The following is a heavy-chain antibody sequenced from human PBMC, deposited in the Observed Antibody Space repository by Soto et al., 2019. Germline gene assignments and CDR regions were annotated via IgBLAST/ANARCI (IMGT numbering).Heavy chain of an antibody. CDR2: MYSSGST. D-gene: IGHD6-13*01. CDR1: GGSINSGGYY. V-gene: IGHV4-31*03. CDR3: ARGYRQSGYSSSWVFDY. J-gene: IGHJ4*02. Sequence: QVQLRESRPGLVKPSQTLSLTCTVSGGSINSGGYYWNWIRQHPGKGLEWIGYMYSSGSTYSNPFLRSRVIISADTSQNHFSLKLSSVTAADTAVYFCARGYRQSGYSSSWVFDYWGQGTLVNVSS.